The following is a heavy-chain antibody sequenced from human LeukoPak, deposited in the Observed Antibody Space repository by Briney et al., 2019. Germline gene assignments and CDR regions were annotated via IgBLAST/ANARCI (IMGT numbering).Heavy chain of an antibody. D-gene: IGHD3-3*01. CDR2: ILSDGSNK. J-gene: IGHJ3*02. V-gene: IGHV3-30*02. CDR3: AKVYYFGVELDAFDI. Sequence: PGRSLRPSCAAAGFTFSSYGTDCVSPPARKGREWVAFILSDGSNKYYADSVKGRFTISRDNSKNTLYLQMNSLRAKDTAVYYCAKVYYFGVELDAFDIWGQGTMVTVSS. CDR1: GFTFSSYG.